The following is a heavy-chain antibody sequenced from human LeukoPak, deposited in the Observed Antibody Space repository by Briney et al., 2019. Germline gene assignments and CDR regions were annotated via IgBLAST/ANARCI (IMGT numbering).Heavy chain of an antibody. Sequence: SGGSLRLSCAASGFTFSNYAMSWVRQAPGKGLEWVSAITGGGSGIYYADSMKSRFTISRDNSKNTLYLQINNLRAEDTAVYYCAKWGDYDVLTGYYVSDYWGQGTLVTVSS. CDR3: AKWGDYDVLTGYYVSDY. CDR2: ITGGGSGI. J-gene: IGHJ4*02. D-gene: IGHD3-9*01. V-gene: IGHV3-23*01. CDR1: GFTFSNYA.